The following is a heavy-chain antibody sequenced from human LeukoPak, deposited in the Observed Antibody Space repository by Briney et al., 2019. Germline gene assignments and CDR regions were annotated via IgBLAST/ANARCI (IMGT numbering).Heavy chain of an antibody. J-gene: IGHJ6*03. CDR1: GGSFSGYS. V-gene: IGHV4-34*01. CDR3: ARGRTGENTYVGGYYYMDV. CDR2: ISDSGSA. Sequence: PSETLSLTCAVFGGSFSGYSWTRIRQPPGKGLEWIGKISDSGSANYNPSLKSRVTISVHASGNKFSLELSSATAADTAVYYCARGRTGENTYVGGYYYMDVWGKGTTVIVSS. D-gene: IGHD4-17*01.